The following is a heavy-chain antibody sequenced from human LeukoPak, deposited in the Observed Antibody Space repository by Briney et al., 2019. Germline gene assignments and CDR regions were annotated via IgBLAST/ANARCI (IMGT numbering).Heavy chain of an antibody. J-gene: IGHJ6*02. D-gene: IGHD2-21*02. CDR1: GYTFTSYG. CDR2: ISAYNGNT. CDR3: ARDSDSQYYYYGIDV. V-gene: IGHV1-18*01. Sequence: ASVKVSCKASGYTFTSYGISWVRQAPGQGLEWMGWISAYNGNTNYAQKLQGRVTMTTDTSTSTAYMELRSLRSDDTAVYYCARDSDSQYYYYGIDVWGPRTTVTVSS.